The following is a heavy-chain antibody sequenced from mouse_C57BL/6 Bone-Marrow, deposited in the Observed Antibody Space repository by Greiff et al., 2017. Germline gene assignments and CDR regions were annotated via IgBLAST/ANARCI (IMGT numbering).Heavy chain of an antibody. CDR1: RFSLTSYG. Sequence: VKLVESGPGLVAPSQSLSITCTVSRFSLTSYGVDWVRQSPGKGLEWLGVIWGVGSTNYNSALKSRLSISKDNSKSQVFLKMNSLQTDDTAMYYCARHWDGGFAYWGQGTLVTVSA. J-gene: IGHJ3*01. D-gene: IGHD4-1*01. CDR3: ARHWDGGFAY. CDR2: IWGVGST. V-gene: IGHV2-6*01.